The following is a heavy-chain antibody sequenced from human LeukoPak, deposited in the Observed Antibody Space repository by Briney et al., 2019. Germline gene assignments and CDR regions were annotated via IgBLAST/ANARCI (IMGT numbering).Heavy chain of an antibody. CDR3: ARDRDFWSGYLFDY. J-gene: IGHJ4*02. V-gene: IGHV1-69*05. Sequence: ASVKVSCKASGGTFSSYAISWVRQAPGQGLEWMGGIIPIFGTANYAQKFQGRVTITTDESTSTAYMELSSLRSEDTAVYYCARDRDFWSGYLFDYWGQGTLVTVSS. CDR2: IIPIFGTA. CDR1: GGTFSSYA. D-gene: IGHD3-3*01.